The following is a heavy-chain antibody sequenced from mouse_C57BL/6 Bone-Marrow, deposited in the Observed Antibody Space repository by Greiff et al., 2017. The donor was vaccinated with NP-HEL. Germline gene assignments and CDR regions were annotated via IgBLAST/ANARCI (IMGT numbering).Heavy chain of an antibody. Sequence: EVQLQQSGPELVKPGASVKMSCTASGYTFTDYNMHWVQQSPGKSLEWIGYINPNNGGTSYNQKFKGKATLTVNKSSNTAYMELRSLTSEDSAVYYWGRQEDYIYFDDWGQGTTLTVSS. V-gene: IGHV1-22*01. CDR1: GYTFTDYN. CDR3: GRQEDYIYFDD. CDR2: INPNNGGT. J-gene: IGHJ2*01. D-gene: IGHD2-4*01.